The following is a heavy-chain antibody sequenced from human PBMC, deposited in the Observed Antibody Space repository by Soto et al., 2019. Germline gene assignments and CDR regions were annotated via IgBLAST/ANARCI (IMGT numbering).Heavy chain of an antibody. CDR2: ISSSSSYI. J-gene: IGHJ6*02. V-gene: IGHV3-21*01. CDR1: GFTFSSYS. CDR3: ATPYSNYRGYYYYGMDV. Sequence: GGSLRLSCAASGFTFSSYSMNWVRQAPGKGLEWVSSISSSSSYIYYADSVKGRFTISRDNAKNSLYLQMNSLRAEDTAVYYCATPYSNYRGYYYYGMDVWGQRTTVTVSS. D-gene: IGHD4-4*01.